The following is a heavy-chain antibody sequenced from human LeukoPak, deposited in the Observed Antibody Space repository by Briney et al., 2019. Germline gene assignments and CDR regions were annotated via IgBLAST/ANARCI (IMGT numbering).Heavy chain of an antibody. CDR3: SRVTITGTII. CDR1: GFTFSSYC. J-gene: IGHJ4*02. CDR2: ISSGGGST. V-gene: IGHV3-23*01. Sequence: GGSLRLSCAASGFTFSSYCMSWVRQAPGKGLEWVSVISSGGGSTYYADSVEGRSITPRNYTKTTVFLLMSRMTSEATAMFYCSRVTITGTIIWGPGTQVTVSS. D-gene: IGHD1/OR15-1a*01.